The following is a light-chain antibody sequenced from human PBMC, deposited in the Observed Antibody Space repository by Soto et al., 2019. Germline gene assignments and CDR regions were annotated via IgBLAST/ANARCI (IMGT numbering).Light chain of an antibody. J-gene: IGKJ1*01. CDR3: QHYNSYSEA. CDR2: DAS. Sequence: GDRVTITCRASQNISTSLAWYQQTPGKAPKLLISDASTLESGVPSRFSGSGSGTEFTLTISSLQPDDFATYYCQHYNSYSEAFGQGTKVDNK. CDR1: QNISTS. V-gene: IGKV1-5*01.